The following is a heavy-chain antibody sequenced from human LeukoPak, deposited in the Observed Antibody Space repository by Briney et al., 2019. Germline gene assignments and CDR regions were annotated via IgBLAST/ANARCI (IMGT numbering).Heavy chain of an antibody. V-gene: IGHV4-39*01. CDR2: IYYSGST. J-gene: IGHJ4*02. CDR1: GGSISSSSYY. CDR3: ARLGDYGDYGCVY. D-gene: IGHD4-17*01. Sequence: SETLSLTCTVSGGSISSSSYYWGWIRQPPGKGLEWIGSIYYSGSTYYNPSLKSRVTISVDTSKNQFSLKPSSVTAADTAVYYCARLGDYGDYGCVYWGQGTLVTVSS.